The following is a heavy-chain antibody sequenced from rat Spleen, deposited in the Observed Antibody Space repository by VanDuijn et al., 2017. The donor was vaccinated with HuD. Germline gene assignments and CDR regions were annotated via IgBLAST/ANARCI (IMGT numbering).Heavy chain of an antibody. Sequence: QVQLKESGPGLVQPSQTLSLTCTVSGFSLSNFHVNWVRQPPGKGLEWMGVIWTGGSTAYNSLLKSRLSISRDTSKSQVFLKMNSLETEDTAMYFCAILYYGYTAFDYWGQGVMVTVSS. CDR2: IWTGGST. D-gene: IGHD1-9*01. V-gene: IGHV2-32*01. CDR3: AILYYGYTAFDY. J-gene: IGHJ2*01. CDR1: GFSLSNFH.